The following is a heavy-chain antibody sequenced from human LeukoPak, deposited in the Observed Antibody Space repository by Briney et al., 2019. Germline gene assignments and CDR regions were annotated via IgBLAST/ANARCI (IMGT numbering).Heavy chain of an antibody. J-gene: IGHJ6*03. CDR1: GFTFSAYY. CDR3: AKDLTGPYYYYYMDV. Sequence: GGSLRLSCAASGFTFSAYYMTWIRQAPGKGLEWVSYISSSGYSTYYADSVKGRFTISRDNAKNSLYLQMDSLRAEDTALYYCAKDLTGPYYYYYMDVWGEGTTVTVSS. CDR2: ISSSGYST. D-gene: IGHD3-9*01. V-gene: IGHV3-11*01.